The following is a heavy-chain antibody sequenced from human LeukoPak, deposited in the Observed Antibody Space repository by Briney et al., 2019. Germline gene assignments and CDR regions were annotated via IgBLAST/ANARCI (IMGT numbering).Heavy chain of an antibody. CDR3: AKAHSGSYYRDAFDI. CDR2: ISGSGGST. CDR1: GFTFSSCA. D-gene: IGHD1-26*01. J-gene: IGHJ3*02. V-gene: IGHV3-23*01. Sequence: GGSLRLSCAASGFTFSSCAMSWVRQAPGKGLEWVSAISGSGGSTYYADSVKGRFTISRDNSKNTLYLQMNSLRAEDTAVYYCAKAHSGSYYRDAFDIWGQGTMVTVSS.